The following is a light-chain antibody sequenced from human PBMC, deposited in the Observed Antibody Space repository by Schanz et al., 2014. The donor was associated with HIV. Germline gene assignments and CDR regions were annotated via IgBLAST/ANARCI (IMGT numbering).Light chain of an antibody. CDR1: QTIGRW. V-gene: IGKV1-5*03. Sequence: DIQMTQSPSPLSASVGDRVTITCRASQTIGRWLAWYQQKPGRAPNLLIYQASTLETGVPSRFSGSGSGTSFTLTITSLQPDDFATYYCQQCVTYPYTFGQGTKLDIK. J-gene: IGKJ2*01. CDR2: QAS. CDR3: QQCVTYPYT.